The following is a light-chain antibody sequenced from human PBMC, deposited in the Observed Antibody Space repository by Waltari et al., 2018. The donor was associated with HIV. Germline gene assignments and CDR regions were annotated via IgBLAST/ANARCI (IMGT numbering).Light chain of an antibody. CDR1: SSDVGSYNR. J-gene: IGLJ1*01. V-gene: IGLV2-23*02. Sequence: QSALTQPPSVSGSPGQSVTISCTGTSSDVGSYNRVSWYQQPPGTAPKLMIYEVNKRPAGVSNRFSGSKSGNTASLTISGLQAEDEADYYCCSYAGSPYVFGTGTKVTVL. CDR2: EVN. CDR3: CSYAGSPYV.